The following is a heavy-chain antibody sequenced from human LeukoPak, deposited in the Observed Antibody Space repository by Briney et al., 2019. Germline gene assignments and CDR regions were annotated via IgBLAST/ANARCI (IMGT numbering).Heavy chain of an antibody. V-gene: IGHV4-4*07. Sequence: SETLSLTCTVSGGSISRYYWSWIRQPAGKGLEWIGRIYSCGSTNYNPSLKSRVTMSVDTSKNQSSLELSSVTAADTAVYYCGGDGSWYVGAFDIWGQGTMVTVSS. CDR3: GGDGSWYVGAFDI. D-gene: IGHD6-13*01. J-gene: IGHJ3*02. CDR1: GGSISRYY. CDR2: IYSCGST.